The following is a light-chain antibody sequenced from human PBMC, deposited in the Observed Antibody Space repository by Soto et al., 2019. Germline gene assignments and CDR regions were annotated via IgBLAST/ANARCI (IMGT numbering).Light chain of an antibody. J-gene: IGKJ2*01. CDR1: QSVSSN. CDR2: DAS. V-gene: IGKV3-15*01. Sequence: EIVMTQSPATLSVSPGERATLSCRASQSVSSNLAWYQQKPVQAPRLLISDASTRATGIPARFSGSGSGTEFTLTISSLQSEDFALYYCHQYNSWPPGTFGQGTKVDIK. CDR3: HQYNSWPPGT.